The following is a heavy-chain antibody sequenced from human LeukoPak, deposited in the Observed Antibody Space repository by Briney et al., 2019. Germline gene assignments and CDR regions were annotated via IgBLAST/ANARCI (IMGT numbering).Heavy chain of an antibody. CDR2: IIPIFGTA. J-gene: IGHJ6*02. CDR1: GGTFSSYA. V-gene: IGHV1-69*01. D-gene: IGHD2-15*01. CDR3: ARGRGKKCSGGSFSYSHYYYGMDV. Sequence: SVKVSCKASGGTFSSYAISWVRQAPGQGLEWMGGIIPIFGTANYAQKFQGRVTITADESTSTAYMELSSLRSEDTAVYYCARGRGKKCSGGSFSYSHYYYGMDVWGQGTTVTVSS.